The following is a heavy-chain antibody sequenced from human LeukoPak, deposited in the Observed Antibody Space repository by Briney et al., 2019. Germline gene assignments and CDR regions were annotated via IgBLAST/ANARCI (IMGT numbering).Heavy chain of an antibody. CDR1: GDSIRGNDDA. V-gene: IGHV4-39*01. Sequence: SETLSLTYTVSGDSIRGNDDAWTWIRQPPGKELEWIASINYGGTTYYNPSLKSRVTISVDTSKNQFSLRLSSVTAADTAVYLCARYVVYGAGKDSLESWGQGSLVTVSS. CDR2: INYGGTT. D-gene: IGHD4/OR15-4a*01. J-gene: IGHJ5*02. CDR3: ARYVVYGAGKDSLES.